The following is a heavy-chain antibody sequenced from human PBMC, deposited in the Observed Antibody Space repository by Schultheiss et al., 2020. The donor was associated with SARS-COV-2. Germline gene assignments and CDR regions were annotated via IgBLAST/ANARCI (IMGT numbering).Heavy chain of an antibody. CDR2: IYYSGST. D-gene: IGHD5-24*01. Sequence: SETLSLTCTVSGGSISSSSYYWGWIRQPPGKGLEWIGYIYYSGSTNYNPSLKSRVTISVDTSKNQFSLKLSSVTAADTAVYYCARGGERWLQFEGNFDYWGQGTLVTVSS. J-gene: IGHJ4*02. V-gene: IGHV4-61*05. CDR3: ARGGERWLQFEGNFDY. CDR1: GGSISSSSYY.